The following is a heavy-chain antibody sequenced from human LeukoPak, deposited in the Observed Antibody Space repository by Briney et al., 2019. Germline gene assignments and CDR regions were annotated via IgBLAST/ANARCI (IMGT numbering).Heavy chain of an antibody. Sequence: SETLSLTCTVSGYSISSGYYWGWIRQPPGKGLEWIGSIYHSGSTYYNPSLKSRVTISVDTSKNQFSLKLSSVTAADTAVYYCARVPITVVRGWGYFDYWGQGTLVTVSS. V-gene: IGHV4-38-2*02. J-gene: IGHJ4*02. CDR1: GYSISSGYY. CDR2: IYHSGST. D-gene: IGHD3-10*01. CDR3: ARVPITVVRGWGYFDY.